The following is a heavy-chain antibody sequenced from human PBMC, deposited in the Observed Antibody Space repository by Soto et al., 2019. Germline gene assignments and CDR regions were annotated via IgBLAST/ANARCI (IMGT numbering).Heavy chain of an antibody. CDR3: ARIQLAAYAFDI. D-gene: IGHD6-25*01. V-gene: IGHV3-11*06. CDR1: GFTLSDYF. J-gene: IGHJ3*02. CDR2: SSNSGGYI. Sequence: QVQLVESGGGMVRPGGSLRLSCAASGFTLSDYFMAWVGQSPRQGLEWISSSSNSGGYITYADSVRGRFTISRDNAKSSLYLLMNSLRAEDSAVYYCARIQLAAYAFDIWGQGALVTVSS.